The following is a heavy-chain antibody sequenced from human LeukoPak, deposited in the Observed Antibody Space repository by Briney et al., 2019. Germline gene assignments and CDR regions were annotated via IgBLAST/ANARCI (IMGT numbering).Heavy chain of an antibody. Sequence: PGGSLRLSCAASGFTFSSYWMHWVRQGPGKGLVWVSRIYSDGSRTTYADSVKGRFTISGDNAKNTLYLQMNSLRAEDTAVYYCAKDTDSWCIDYWGQGTLVTVSS. CDR1: GFTFSSYW. D-gene: IGHD6-13*01. CDR3: AKDTDSWCIDY. J-gene: IGHJ4*02. CDR2: IYSDGSRT. V-gene: IGHV3-74*01.